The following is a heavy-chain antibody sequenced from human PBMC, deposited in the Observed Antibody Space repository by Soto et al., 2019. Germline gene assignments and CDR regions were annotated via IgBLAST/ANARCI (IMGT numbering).Heavy chain of an antibody. CDR3: ARDVESGSSQYYYYYYGMDV. CDR2: ISYDGSNK. Sequence: QVQLVESGGGVVQPGRSLRLSCAASGFTFSSYAMHWVRQAPGKGLEWVAVISYDGSNKYCADSVKGRFTISRDNSKNTLYLQMNSLRAEDTAVYYCARDVESGSSQYYYYYYGMDVWGQGTTVTVSS. V-gene: IGHV3-30-3*01. D-gene: IGHD1-26*01. J-gene: IGHJ6*02. CDR1: GFTFSSYA.